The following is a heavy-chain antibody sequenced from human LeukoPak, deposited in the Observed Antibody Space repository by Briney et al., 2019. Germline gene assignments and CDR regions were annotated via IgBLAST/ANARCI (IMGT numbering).Heavy chain of an antibody. CDR3: AREPTKFRRLRTWYFDL. V-gene: IGHV4-4*07. Sequence: PSETPSLTCTVSDGSISSYYWSWIRQPAGKGLEWIGRIYTSGSTNYNPSLKSRVTMSVDTSKNQFSLKLSSVTAADTAVYYCAREPTKFRRLRTWYFDLWGRGTLVTVSS. J-gene: IGHJ2*01. CDR1: DGSISSYY. D-gene: IGHD5-24*01. CDR2: IYTSGST.